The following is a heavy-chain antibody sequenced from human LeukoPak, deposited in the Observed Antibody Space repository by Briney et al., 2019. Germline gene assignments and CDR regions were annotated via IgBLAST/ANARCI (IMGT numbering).Heavy chain of an antibody. CDR3: ARWRTARTGFDY. J-gene: IGHJ4*02. CDR1: GGSISSNSYY. D-gene: IGHD3/OR15-3a*01. CDR2: IYYSGRP. V-gene: IGHV4-39*01. Sequence: PSETLSLTCTVSGGSISSNSYYWGWIRQPPGKGLEWIGSIYYSGRPYYNPSLKSRVTISVDTSKNQFSLKVISVTAADTAVYYCARWRTARTGFDYWGQGTLVTVSS.